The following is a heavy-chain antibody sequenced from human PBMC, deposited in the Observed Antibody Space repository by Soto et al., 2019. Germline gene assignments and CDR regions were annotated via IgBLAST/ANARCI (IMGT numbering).Heavy chain of an antibody. Sequence: SVKVSCKASGGTFSSYAISWVRQAPGQGLEWMGGIIPIFGTANYAQKFQGRVTITADESTSTAYMELSSLRSEDTAVYYCARDSMNYYYDSSGYPSWGQGTLVTVPS. CDR3: ARDSMNYYYDSSGYPS. CDR1: GGTFSSYA. V-gene: IGHV1-69*13. J-gene: IGHJ4*02. D-gene: IGHD3-22*01. CDR2: IIPIFGTA.